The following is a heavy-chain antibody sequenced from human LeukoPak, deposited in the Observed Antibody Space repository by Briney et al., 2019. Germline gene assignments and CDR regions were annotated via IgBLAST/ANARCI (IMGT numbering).Heavy chain of an antibody. J-gene: IGHJ1*01. CDR1: GFTFDDYA. V-gene: IGHV3-43*02. CDR3: ASSGSYKYFQH. Sequence: GGSLRLSCAASGFTFDDYAMHWVRQAPGKGLEWVSLISGDGGSTYYADSVKGRFTISRDNAKNSLYLQMNSLRVEDMAVYYCASSGSYKYFQHWGQGTLVTVSS. CDR2: ISGDGGST. D-gene: IGHD1-26*01.